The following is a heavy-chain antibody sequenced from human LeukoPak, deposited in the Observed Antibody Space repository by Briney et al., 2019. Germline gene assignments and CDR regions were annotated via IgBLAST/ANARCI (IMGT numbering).Heavy chain of an antibody. J-gene: IGHJ6*03. CDR3: ARMGGGNSGPRRYYYYMDV. CDR2: IYPGDSDT. V-gene: IGHV5-51*01. CDR1: GYNLTNYW. Sequence: GESLKISCKGSGYNLTNYWIGWVRQMPGRGLEWMGIIYPGDSDTRYSPSFQGQVTISADKSISTAYLQWSSLKASDTAMYYCARMGGGNSGPRRYYYYMDVWGKGTTVTVSS. D-gene: IGHD4-23*01.